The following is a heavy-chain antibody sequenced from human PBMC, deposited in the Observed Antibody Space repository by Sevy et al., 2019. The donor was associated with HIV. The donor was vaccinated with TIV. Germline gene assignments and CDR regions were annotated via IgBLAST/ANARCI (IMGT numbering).Heavy chain of an antibody. CDR3: VRGIAADGSF. V-gene: IGHV3-7*04. D-gene: IGHD6-13*01. CDR2: IKQDGSVK. CDR1: GFTLNNYW. Sequence: GGSLRLSCAASGFTLNNYWMNWVRQAPGKGLEWVANIKQDGSVKYYVDSVKGRFTISTDNARNLGFLQMNSLRVEDTAVYYCVRGIAADGSFWGQGTLVTVSS. J-gene: IGHJ4*02.